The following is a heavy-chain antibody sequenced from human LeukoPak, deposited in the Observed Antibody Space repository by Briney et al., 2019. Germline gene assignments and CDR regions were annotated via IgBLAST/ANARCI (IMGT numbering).Heavy chain of an antibody. D-gene: IGHD2-21*02. Sequence: PGGSLRLSCAASGFTFSSYAMSWVRQAPGKGLEWVSAISGSGGSTYYADSVKGRFTISRDNSKNTLYLQMNSLRAEDTAVYYCAKVRRHIVVVTAIDYWGQGTLVTVSS. CDR2: ISGSGGST. CDR1: GFTFSSYA. V-gene: IGHV3-23*01. CDR3: AKVRRHIVVVTAIDY. J-gene: IGHJ4*02.